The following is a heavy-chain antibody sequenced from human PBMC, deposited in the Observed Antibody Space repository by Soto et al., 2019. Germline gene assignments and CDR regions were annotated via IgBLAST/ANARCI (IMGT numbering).Heavy chain of an antibody. D-gene: IGHD6-25*01. Sequence: VQLLESGGGLAQPGGSLRLSCAASGFAFSSHPMSWVRQAPEKGLEWVSGISDSGGITYNADSVKGRFTISRDNSKNTLYPQMNSLRAEDTAVYYCARRPIGRSRAFDIWGQGTVVTVSS. CDR2: ISDSGGIT. J-gene: IGHJ3*02. V-gene: IGHV3-23*01. CDR1: GFAFSSHP. CDR3: ARRPIGRSRAFDI.